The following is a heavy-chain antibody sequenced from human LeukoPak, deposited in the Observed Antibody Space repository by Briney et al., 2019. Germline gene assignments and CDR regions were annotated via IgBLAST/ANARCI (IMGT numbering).Heavy chain of an antibody. CDR2: INHSGST. Sequence: ASETLSLTCAVYGGSFSGYYWSWIRQPPGKGLEWIGEINHSGSTNYNPSLKSRVTISVDTSKNQFSLKLSSVTAADTAVYYCARGSRSIGYYKVWGQGTLVTVSS. V-gene: IGHV4-34*01. CDR3: ARGSRSIGYYKV. CDR1: GGSFSGYY. J-gene: IGHJ4*02. D-gene: IGHD3-22*01.